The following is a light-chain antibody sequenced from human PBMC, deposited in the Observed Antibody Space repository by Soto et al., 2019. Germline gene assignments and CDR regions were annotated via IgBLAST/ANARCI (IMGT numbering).Light chain of an antibody. CDR3: KQSKSFTLT. V-gene: IGKV1-12*01. Sequence: DIQMTQSPSSVSASVGDRVTITCRASQPINRWLAWYQQKPGKYPKLLIYAASSLHTGVPLRFSGSGSGTDFYLTISRLQTEDFATYYCKQSKSFTLTFGGGTKVDIK. CDR1: QPINRW. CDR2: AAS. J-gene: IGKJ4*01.